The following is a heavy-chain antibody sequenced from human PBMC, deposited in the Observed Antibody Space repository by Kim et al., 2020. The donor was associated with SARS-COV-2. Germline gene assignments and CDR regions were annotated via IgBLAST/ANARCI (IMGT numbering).Heavy chain of an antibody. CDR2: IYHSGST. J-gene: IGHJ4*02. V-gene: IGHV4-4*02. Sequence: SETLSLTCAVSGGSISSSNWWSWVRQPPGKGLEWIGEIYHSGSTNYNPSLKSRVTISVDKSKNQFSLKLSSVTAADTAVYYCAREVTGGYDWGGARGEFDYWGQGTLVTVSS. CDR3: AREVTGGYDWGGARGEFDY. CDR1: GGSISSSNW. D-gene: IGHD5-12*01.